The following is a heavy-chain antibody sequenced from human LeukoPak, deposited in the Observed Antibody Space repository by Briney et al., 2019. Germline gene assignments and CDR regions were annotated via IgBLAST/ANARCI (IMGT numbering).Heavy chain of an antibody. CDR1: GYTFTGYY. V-gene: IGHV1-2*02. CDR3: AREPHGDIDAFDI. D-gene: IGHD4-17*01. Sequence: ASVKVSCKASGYTFTGYYMHWVRQAPGQGLEWMGWINPNSGGTNYAQKFRGRVTMTRDTSISTAYMELSSLRSEDTAVYYCAREPHGDIDAFDIWGQGTMVTVSS. CDR2: INPNSGGT. J-gene: IGHJ3*02.